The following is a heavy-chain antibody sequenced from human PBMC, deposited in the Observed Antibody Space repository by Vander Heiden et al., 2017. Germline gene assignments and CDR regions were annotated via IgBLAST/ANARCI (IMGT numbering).Heavy chain of an antibody. CDR1: GGTLGSHV. V-gene: IGHV1-69*18. Sequence: QVQLLQSGAEVKTPGSSVKISCKPSGGTLGSHVFSWVRQAPGQGHEWLERIIPIFGATNFAQKFQGRVTFSADESTSTVYMDLSNLISDDTAVYFCARGVEDEYFQDWGQGTLVTVSS. CDR2: IIPIFGAT. CDR3: ARGVEDEYFQD. J-gene: IGHJ1*01.